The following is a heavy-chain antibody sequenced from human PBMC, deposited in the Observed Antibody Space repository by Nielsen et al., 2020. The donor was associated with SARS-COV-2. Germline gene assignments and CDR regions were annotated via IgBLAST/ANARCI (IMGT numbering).Heavy chain of an antibody. V-gene: IGHV3-30-3*02. CDR1: GFTFSSYA. J-gene: IGHJ6*02. Sequence: GGSLRLSCAASGFTFSSYAMHWVRQVPGKGPEWVAVISPDGNIKYNADAVKGRFTISRENSKNTLYLQMNSLRPDDTGVYYCVRTTGNHYYGMDTWGQGTTVTVSS. CDR2: ISPDGNIK. CDR3: VRTTGNHYYGMDT. D-gene: IGHD3-10*01.